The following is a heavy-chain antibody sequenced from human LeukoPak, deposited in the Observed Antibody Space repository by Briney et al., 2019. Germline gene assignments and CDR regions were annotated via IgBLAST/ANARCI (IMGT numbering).Heavy chain of an antibody. CDR3: ASGYGSGSYYENY. D-gene: IGHD3-10*01. CDR1: GFTVSSNY. J-gene: IGHJ4*02. V-gene: IGHV3-53*01. Sequence: PGGSLRLSCAASGFTVSSNYMSWVRQAPGKGLEWVSVIYSGGSTYYAASVKGRFTISRDNSKNTLYLQMNSLRAEDTAVYYCASGYGSGSYYENYWGQGTLVTVSS. CDR2: IYSGGST.